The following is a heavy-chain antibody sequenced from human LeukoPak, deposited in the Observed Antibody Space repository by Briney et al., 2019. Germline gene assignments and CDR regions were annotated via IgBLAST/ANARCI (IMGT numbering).Heavy chain of an antibody. Sequence: PGGSLRLSCAASEFIVSSNYMTWVRQAPGKGLEWLSVIYSGGDTYYADSVKGRFTISRDNSKNTLYLQMNSLRAEDTAVYYCATRSGEGYFDCWGQGTLVTVSS. J-gene: IGHJ4*02. D-gene: IGHD1-26*01. CDR1: EFIVSSNY. CDR3: ATRSGEGYFDC. V-gene: IGHV3-66*01. CDR2: IYSGGDT.